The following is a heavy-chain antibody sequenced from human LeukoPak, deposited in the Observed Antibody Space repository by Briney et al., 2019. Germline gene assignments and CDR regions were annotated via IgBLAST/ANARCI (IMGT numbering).Heavy chain of an antibody. J-gene: IGHJ4*02. CDR2: VSGSGGST. CDR1: RFTFNNYA. V-gene: IGHV3-23*01. CDR3: AKDASTGTFYLDY. D-gene: IGHD2-2*01. Sequence: GGSLRLSCAGSRFTFNNYAMSWVRQDPGKGLARVSAVSGSGGSTYYADAVRGRFIITRDNSKNTLYLQMNSLRAEDTAVYYCAKDASTGTFYLDYWGQGTLVTVSS.